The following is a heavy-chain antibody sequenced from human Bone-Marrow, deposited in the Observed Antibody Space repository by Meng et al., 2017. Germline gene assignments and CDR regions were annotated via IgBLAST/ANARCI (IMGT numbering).Heavy chain of an antibody. CDR2: IRSKAYGGTT. CDR3: TKTRHIVVATEYYFDY. D-gene: IGHD2-21*02. V-gene: IGHV3-49*03. Sequence: GESLKISCTASGFTFGDYAMSWFRQAPGKGLEWVGFIRSKAYGGTTEYAESVKGRFTISRDESKSIAYLQMNSLKTEDTAVYYCTKTRHIVVATEYYFDYWGQGTLVTV. J-gene: IGHJ4*02. CDR1: GFTFGDYA.